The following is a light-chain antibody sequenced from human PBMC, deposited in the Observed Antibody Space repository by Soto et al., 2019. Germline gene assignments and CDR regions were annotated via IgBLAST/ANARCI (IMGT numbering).Light chain of an antibody. CDR2: ENN. J-gene: IGLJ1*01. CDR3: QSYDSSLSGYV. V-gene: IGLV1-40*01. CDR1: SSNIGAGYE. Sequence: QAVVTQPPSVSEAPGQRVTISCTGSSSNIGAGYEAHWYQQVPGTAPKLLIYENNNRPSGVPDRFSGSKSGTSASLAITGLQAEDEAEYYRQSYDSSLSGYVFGTGTKLTV.